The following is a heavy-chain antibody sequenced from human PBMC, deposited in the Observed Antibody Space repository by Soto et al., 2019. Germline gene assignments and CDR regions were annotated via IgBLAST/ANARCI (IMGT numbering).Heavy chain of an antibody. CDR1: SFTVSSNY. CDR3: ASSGNLGPSSAFDI. J-gene: IGHJ3*02. Sequence: XGCLRLSFSASSFTVSSNYMSWVRQAPGKGLEWVSVIYSGGSTYYADSGKGRFTISRDNSKNTLYLQMNSLRAEDTAVYYCASSGNLGPSSAFDIWGQGTMVTVSS. V-gene: IGHV3-53*01. D-gene: IGHD6-6*01. CDR2: IYSGGST.